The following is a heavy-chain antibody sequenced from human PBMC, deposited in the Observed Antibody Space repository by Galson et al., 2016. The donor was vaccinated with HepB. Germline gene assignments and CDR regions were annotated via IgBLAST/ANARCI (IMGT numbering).Heavy chain of an antibody. J-gene: IGHJ4*02. CDR1: GYTLNELS. V-gene: IGHV1-24*01. D-gene: IGHD3-22*01. CDR2: FDPEHGET. Sequence: SVKVSCKVSGYTLNELSIHWVRQAPGKGLEWMGGFDPEHGETIYAQKFQGRVTLTEDTSTDTAYMEFRSLRSEDTAVYFCATGDTSGHYVAHFDYWGQGTLVTVSS. CDR3: ATGDTSGHYVAHFDY.